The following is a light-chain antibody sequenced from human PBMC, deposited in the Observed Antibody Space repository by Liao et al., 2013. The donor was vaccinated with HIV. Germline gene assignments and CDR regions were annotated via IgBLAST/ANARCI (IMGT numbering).Light chain of an antibody. CDR3: QAWDSSTVV. V-gene: IGLV3-21*01. CDR2: YDS. J-gene: IGLJ2*01. CDR1: NIGSKS. Sequence: SYVLTPPPSVSVAPGETARITCGGDNIGSKSVHWYQQKAGQAPVLVIYYDSDRPSGIPERFSGSNSGNTATLTISRVEAGDEADYYCQAWDSSTVVFGGGTKLTVL.